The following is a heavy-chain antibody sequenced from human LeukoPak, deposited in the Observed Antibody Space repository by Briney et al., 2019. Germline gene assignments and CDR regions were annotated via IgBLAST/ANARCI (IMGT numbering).Heavy chain of an antibody. Sequence: GRSLRLSCAASGFTFSSYGMHWVRQAPGKGLEWVAVISYDGSNKYYADSVKGRFTISRDNSKNTLYLQMNSPRAEDTAVYYCAKDNYYGSGSYYSFLYGMDVWGKGTTVTVSS. CDR1: GFTFSSYG. CDR3: AKDNYYGSGSYYSFLYGMDV. J-gene: IGHJ6*04. V-gene: IGHV3-30*18. CDR2: ISYDGSNK. D-gene: IGHD3-10*01.